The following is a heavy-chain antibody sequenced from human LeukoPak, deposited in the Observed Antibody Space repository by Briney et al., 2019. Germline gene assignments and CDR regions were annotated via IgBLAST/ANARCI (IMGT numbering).Heavy chain of an antibody. Sequence: ASVKVSCKASGYTFTSYGISWVRQATGQGLEWMGWMNPNSGNTGYAQKFQGRVTMTRNTSISTAYMELSSLRSEDTAVYYCARRTGRGGHIAVAQYYYYMDVWGKGTTVTVSS. CDR3: ARRTGRGGHIAVAQYYYYMDV. CDR2: MNPNSGNT. D-gene: IGHD6-19*01. J-gene: IGHJ6*03. V-gene: IGHV1-8*02. CDR1: GYTFTSYG.